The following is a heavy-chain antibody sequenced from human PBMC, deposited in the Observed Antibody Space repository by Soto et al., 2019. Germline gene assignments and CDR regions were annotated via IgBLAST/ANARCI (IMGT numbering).Heavy chain of an antibody. CDR1: GFTFSSYA. CDR3: ARDPMHYDILYYFDY. Sequence: QVQLVESGGGVVQPGRSLRLSCAASGFTFSSYAMHWVRQAPGKGLEWVAVISYDGSNKYYADSVKGRFTISRDNSKNTLYLQMNSLRAEDTAVYYCARDPMHYDILYYFDYWGQGTLVTVSS. CDR2: ISYDGSNK. J-gene: IGHJ4*02. V-gene: IGHV3-30-3*01. D-gene: IGHD3-22*01.